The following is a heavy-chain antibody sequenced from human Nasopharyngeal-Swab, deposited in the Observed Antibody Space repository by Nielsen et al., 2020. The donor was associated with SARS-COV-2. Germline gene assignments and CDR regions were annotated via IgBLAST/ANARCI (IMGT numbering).Heavy chain of an antibody. J-gene: IGHJ4*02. CDR3: ARYDDYYDSSGYAY. Sequence: GGSLRLSCTASGFTFNIYGMHWVRQAPGKGLEWVAVISSDGSKKYYADSVKGRFTISRDNSKNTLYLQMNSLRAEDTAVYYCARYDDYYDSSGYAYWGQGTLVTVSS. D-gene: IGHD3-22*01. CDR2: ISSDGSKK. V-gene: IGHV3-30*03. CDR1: GFTFNIYG.